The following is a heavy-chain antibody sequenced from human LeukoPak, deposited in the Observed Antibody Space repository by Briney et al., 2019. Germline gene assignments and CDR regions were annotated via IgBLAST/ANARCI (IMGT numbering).Heavy chain of an antibody. D-gene: IGHD6-19*01. CDR2: IYYSGNIYYSGNT. Sequence: SETLSLTCTVSGGSIRSGGVYWSWIRQPPGKGLEWIGYIYYSGNIYYSGNTNYNPSLKSRVTISIDTSKNQFSLKLSSVTAADTAVYYCARAGGGWSFDYWGQGTLVTVSS. CDR3: ARAGGGWSFDY. V-gene: IGHV4-61*08. CDR1: GGSIRSGGVY. J-gene: IGHJ4*02.